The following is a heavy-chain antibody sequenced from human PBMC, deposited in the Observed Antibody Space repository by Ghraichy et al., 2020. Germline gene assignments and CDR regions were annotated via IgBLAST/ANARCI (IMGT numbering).Heavy chain of an antibody. V-gene: IGHV3-23*01. D-gene: IGHD1-1*01. Sequence: GESLNISCAASGFTFSSYAMSWVRQAPGKGLEWVSAISGSGGSTYYADSVKGRFTISRDNSKNTLYLQMNSLRAEDTAVYYCAKDYGYNYGYFDYWGQGTLVTVSS. CDR1: GFTFSSYA. J-gene: IGHJ4*02. CDR3: AKDYGYNYGYFDY. CDR2: ISGSGGST.